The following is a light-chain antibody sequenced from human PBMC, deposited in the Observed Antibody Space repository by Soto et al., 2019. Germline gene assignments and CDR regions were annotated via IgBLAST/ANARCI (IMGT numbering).Light chain of an antibody. CDR3: QQSYSTPFT. J-gene: IGKJ3*01. CDR1: QSISNY. V-gene: IGKV1-39*01. CDR2: GAS. Sequence: DIQMTQSPSSLSASVGDSVTITCRASQSISNYLNWYQQKPGKAPKLLVYGASSLQSGVPSRFSGSGSGTDFTLTISSLQPEDFATYYCQQSYSTPFTFGPGTKVDIK.